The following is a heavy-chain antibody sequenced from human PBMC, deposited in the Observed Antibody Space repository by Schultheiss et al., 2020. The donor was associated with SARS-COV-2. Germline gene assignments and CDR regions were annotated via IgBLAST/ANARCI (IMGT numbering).Heavy chain of an antibody. CDR2: SIHTGDT. J-gene: IGHJ4*02. CDR3: ARGRAAAGVRAIDY. V-gene: IGHV4-34*01. Sequence: SETLSLTCAVFGDSFRAHYWTWIRQPPGKGLEWIGESIHTGDTNYNPSLRSRVTLLVDASKSQISLKLTSVTAADTAVYYCARGRAAAGVRAIDYWGQGTLVTVSS. D-gene: IGHD6-13*01. CDR1: GDSFRAHY.